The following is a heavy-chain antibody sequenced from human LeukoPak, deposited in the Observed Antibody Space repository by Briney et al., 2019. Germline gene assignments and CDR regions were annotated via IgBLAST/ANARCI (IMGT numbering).Heavy chain of an antibody. D-gene: IGHD1-26*01. CDR2: IYYSGRT. CDR3: ARQGGTYSQFDY. V-gene: IGHV4-39*01. CDR1: GGSISSSTYY. Sequence: SETLSLTCTVSGGSISSSTYYCGWVRRPPGKGLEWIGSIYYSGRTSYNPSLKSRVPISGDTSKNPFSLKLSSVTAADTAVYYCARQGGTYSQFDYWGQGTLVTVSS. J-gene: IGHJ4*02.